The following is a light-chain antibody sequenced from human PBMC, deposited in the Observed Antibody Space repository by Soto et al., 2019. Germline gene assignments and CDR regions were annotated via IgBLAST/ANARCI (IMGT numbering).Light chain of an antibody. J-gene: IGKJ5*01. CDR1: ENIARH. Sequence: DIQMTQSPSSLSASVGDRITITCRASENIARHLNWYQQKPGKAANLLIYAASTLQNGVPLRFRGGGSGTDFTLTISNLQPEDFATYYCQQSYSTLSITFGQGTRVEIK. CDR3: QQSYSTLSIT. V-gene: IGKV1-39*01. CDR2: AAS.